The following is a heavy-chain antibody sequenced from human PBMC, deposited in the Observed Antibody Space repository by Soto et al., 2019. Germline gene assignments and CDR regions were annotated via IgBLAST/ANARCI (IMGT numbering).Heavy chain of an antibody. CDR2: INAGNGNT. CDR1: GYTFTSYT. CDR3: ARVFRDSFHYDSGGYSY. Sequence: ASVKVSCKASGYTFTSYTMHWVRQAPGQRLEWMGWINAGNGNTKYSQKFQGRVTISRDTSARTAYMELSSLRSEDTAVYYCARVFRDSFHYDSGGYSYRGQRTPVTVSS. D-gene: IGHD3-22*01. V-gene: IGHV1-3*01. J-gene: IGHJ4*02.